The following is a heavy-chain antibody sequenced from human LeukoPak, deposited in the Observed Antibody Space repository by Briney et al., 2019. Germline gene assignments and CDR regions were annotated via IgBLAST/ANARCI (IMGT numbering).Heavy chain of an antibody. V-gene: IGHV3-21*01. CDR1: GFTFSSYA. CDR3: ARDGCSSTSCRFYNWFDP. Sequence: GGSLRLSCAASGFTFSSYAISWVRQAPGKGLEWVSFIRTSSSYIYYADSVKGRFTISRDNARNSLYLQMNSLRAEDTAVYYCARDGCSSTSCRFYNWFDPWGQGTLVTVSS. CDR2: IRTSSSYI. J-gene: IGHJ5*02. D-gene: IGHD2-2*01.